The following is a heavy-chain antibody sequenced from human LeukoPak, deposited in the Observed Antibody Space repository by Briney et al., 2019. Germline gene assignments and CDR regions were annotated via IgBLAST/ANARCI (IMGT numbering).Heavy chain of an antibody. V-gene: IGHV4-39*01. CDR1: GGSISSSSYY. CDR3: ARSYYSGSYNY. CDR2: IYYSGST. Sequence: PSETLSLTCTVSGGSISSSSYYWGWIRQPPGKGLEWIGSIYYSGSTYYNPSLKSRVTISVDTSKNQFSLKLSSVTAADTAVYYCARSYYSGSYNYWGRGTLVTVSS. J-gene: IGHJ4*02. D-gene: IGHD1-26*01.